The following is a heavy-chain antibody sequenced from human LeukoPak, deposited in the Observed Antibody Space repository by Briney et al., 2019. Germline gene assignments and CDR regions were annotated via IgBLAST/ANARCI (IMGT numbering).Heavy chain of an antibody. V-gene: IGHV3-30*18. D-gene: IGHD6-13*01. J-gene: IGHJ4*02. CDR1: GFTFSSYG. Sequence: GGSLRLSCAASGFTFSSYGMHWVRQAPGKGLEWVAVISYDGSNKYYADSVKGRFTISRDNSKNTLYLQMNSLRAEDTAVYYCAKDKGRAAGGSRFDYWGQGTLVTVSS. CDR2: ISYDGSNK. CDR3: AKDKGRAAGGSRFDY.